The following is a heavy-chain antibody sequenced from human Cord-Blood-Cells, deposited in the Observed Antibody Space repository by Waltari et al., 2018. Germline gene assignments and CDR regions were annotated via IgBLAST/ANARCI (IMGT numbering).Heavy chain of an antibody. D-gene: IGHD1-7*01. J-gene: IGHJ4*02. CDR1: GYSFTSYW. V-gene: IGHV5-51*01. CDR3: ARRLAYNWNYYFDY. CDR2: IYPGDSDT. Sequence: AEVKKPGESLKISCKGSGYSFTSYWIGWVRQMPGKGLAWMGIIYPGDSDTRYRPSFQGQVTISSDKSISTAYLQWSSLTSSDTAMYYCARRLAYNWNYYFDYWGQGTLVTVSS.